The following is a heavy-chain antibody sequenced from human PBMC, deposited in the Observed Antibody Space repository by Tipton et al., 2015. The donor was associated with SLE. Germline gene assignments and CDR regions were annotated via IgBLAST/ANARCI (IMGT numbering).Heavy chain of an antibody. D-gene: IGHD2-15*01. CDR3: ARGSVVADDF. Sequence: TLSLTCTVSGDYISGGGYYWSWIRQSAGKGLQWVGRIFTSGTTNYISSLRSRVTMSMDPSKNQFSLNMNSVTAADTAVYYCARGSVVADDFWGQEPGSPSPQ. CDR1: GDYISGGGYY. V-gene: IGHV4-61*02. CDR2: IFTSGTT. J-gene: IGHJ4*01.